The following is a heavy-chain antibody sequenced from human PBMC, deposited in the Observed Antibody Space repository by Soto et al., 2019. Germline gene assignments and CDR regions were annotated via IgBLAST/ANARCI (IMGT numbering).Heavy chain of an antibody. CDR3: ARDQCSSTSCYSF. D-gene: IGHD2-2*01. CDR2: ISSSSSYI. CDR1: GFTFSSYS. J-gene: IGHJ4*02. V-gene: IGHV3-21*01. Sequence: EVQLVESGGGVVKPGGSLRLSCAASGFTFSSYSMNWVRQAPGKGLEWVSSISSSSSYIYYADSVKGRFTISRDNAKNSLYLQMNSLRAEDTAVYYCARDQCSSTSCYSFWGQGTLVTVSS.